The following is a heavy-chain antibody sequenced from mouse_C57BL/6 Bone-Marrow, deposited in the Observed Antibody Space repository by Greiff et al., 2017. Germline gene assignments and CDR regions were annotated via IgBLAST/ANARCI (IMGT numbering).Heavy chain of an antibody. Sequence: EVQRVESGGGLVQPGGSMKLSCAASGFTFSDAWMDWVRQSPEKGLEWVAEIRNKANNHATYYAESVKGRFTISSDDSKSSVYLQMNSLRAEDTGIYYCTSTTNYAMDYWGQGTSVTVSS. CDR3: TSTTNYAMDY. J-gene: IGHJ4*01. CDR1: GFTFSDAW. V-gene: IGHV6-6*01. CDR2: IRNKANNHAT. D-gene: IGHD2-12*01.